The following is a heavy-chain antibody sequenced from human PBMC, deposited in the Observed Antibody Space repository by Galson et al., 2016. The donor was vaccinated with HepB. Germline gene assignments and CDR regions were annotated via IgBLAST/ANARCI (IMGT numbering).Heavy chain of an antibody. CDR1: GLIFTDYA. CDR3: ARSITGIKLLDY. V-gene: IGHV3-30*04. D-gene: IGHD1-20*01. CDR2: ISYHGKNE. J-gene: IGHJ4*02. Sequence: SLRLSCAASGLIFTDYAMHWIRQAPGGGLEWVAVISYHGKNEYYADSVKGRFTISRDNSKNTLYLEMNSLRVEDTALYYCARSITGIKLLDYWGQGTLVTVSS.